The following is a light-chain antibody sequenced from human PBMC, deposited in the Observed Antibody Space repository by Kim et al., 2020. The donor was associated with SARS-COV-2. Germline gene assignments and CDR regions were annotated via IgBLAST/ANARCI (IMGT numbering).Light chain of an antibody. J-gene: IGLJ3*02. Sequence: SYELTRPPSVSVAPGKTASFTCGGYNIGSKSVHWYQQKPGQAPVVVIYYDNDRPSGIPERFSGSNSGNTATLTISRVEAGDEADYYCQVWDSSSDHRVFGGGTKLTVL. CDR2: YDN. CDR1: NIGSKS. V-gene: IGLV3-21*04. CDR3: QVWDSSSDHRV.